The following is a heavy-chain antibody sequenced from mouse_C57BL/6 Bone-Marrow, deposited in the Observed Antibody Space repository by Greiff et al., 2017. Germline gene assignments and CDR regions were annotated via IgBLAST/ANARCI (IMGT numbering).Heavy chain of an antibody. Sequence: VQLQQSGPELVKPGASVKISCKASGYSFTGYYMNWVKQSPEKSLEWIGEINPSTGGTTYNQKFKAQATLTVDKSPSTAYMQLKSLTSEDSAVYYCASYLLWYPHWYFDVWGTGTTVTVSS. J-gene: IGHJ1*03. CDR1: GYSFTGYY. D-gene: IGHD2-1*01. CDR2: INPSTGGT. V-gene: IGHV1-42*01. CDR3: ASYLLWYPHWYFDV.